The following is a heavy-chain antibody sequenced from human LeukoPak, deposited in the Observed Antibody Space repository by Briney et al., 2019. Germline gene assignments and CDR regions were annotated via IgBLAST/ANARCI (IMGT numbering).Heavy chain of an antibody. CDR1: GGTFSSYA. V-gene: IGHV1-69*05. D-gene: IGHD3-10*01. Sequence: SVKVSCKASGGTFSSYAISWVRQAPGQGLEWMGRIIPIFGTANYAQKFQGRVTITTDESTSTAYMELSSLRSEDTAVYYCARDYGSGSYYTGVWGKGTTVTVSS. CDR3: ARDYGSGSYYTGV. CDR2: IIPIFGTA. J-gene: IGHJ6*03.